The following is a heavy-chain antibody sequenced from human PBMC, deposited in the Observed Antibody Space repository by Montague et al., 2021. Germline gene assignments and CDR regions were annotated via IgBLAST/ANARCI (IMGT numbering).Heavy chain of an antibody. CDR1: SGSIFHSH. D-gene: IGHD3-10*01. CDR2: IFYGGAT. CDR3: AKQDYFVSGSSYKGFDP. Sequence: SETLSLTCTVSSGSIFHSHWSWVRQPPGKGLEWLGSIFYGGATSNNPSLKSRVTMSIDTSTNQFSLKLSFVTAADTAVYYCAKQDYFVSGSSYKGFDPWGRGILVTVSS. J-gene: IGHJ5*02. V-gene: IGHV4-59*08.